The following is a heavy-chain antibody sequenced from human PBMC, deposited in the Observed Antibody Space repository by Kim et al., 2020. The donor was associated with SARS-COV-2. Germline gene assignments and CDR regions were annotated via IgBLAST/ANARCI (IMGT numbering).Heavy chain of an antibody. V-gene: IGHV4-39*01. J-gene: IGHJ6*02. Sequence: SRVPISVDTSKNQFSLKLSSVTAADTAVYYCARHLRTGTKDYYYYYGMDVWGQGTTVTVSS. CDR3: ARHLRTGTKDYYYYYGMDV. D-gene: IGHD1-7*01.